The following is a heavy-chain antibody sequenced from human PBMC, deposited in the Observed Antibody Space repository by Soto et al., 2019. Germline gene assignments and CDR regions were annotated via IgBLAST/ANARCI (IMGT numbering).Heavy chain of an antibody. CDR3: ARASIHGSSWYFWFDH. Sequence: QVQLVQSGAEVRKPGSSVKFSCKASGGTFSRYAINWVRQAPGQGLEWMGGIIPMFGTTNYAQKFKGRVTITADESTSTVYMELNTLRSEYAAVYYCARASIHGSSWYFWFDHWGQGPLVTVSS. CDR2: IIPMFGTT. V-gene: IGHV1-69*01. D-gene: IGHD6-13*01. CDR1: GGTFSRYA. J-gene: IGHJ5*01.